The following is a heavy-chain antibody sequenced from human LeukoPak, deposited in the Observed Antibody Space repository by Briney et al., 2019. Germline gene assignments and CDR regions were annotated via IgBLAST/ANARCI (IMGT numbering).Heavy chain of an antibody. V-gene: IGHV1-46*01. CDR1: GYTFTSYY. Sequence: ASVKVSCKASGYTFTSYYMHWVRQAPGQGLEWMGIINPSGGSTSYAQKFQGRVTMTRDMSTSTVYMELSSLRSDDTAVYYCARDFEAYSGSQHSDYWGQGTLVTVSS. J-gene: IGHJ4*02. CDR3: ARDFEAYSGSQHSDY. CDR2: INPSGGST. D-gene: IGHD1-26*01.